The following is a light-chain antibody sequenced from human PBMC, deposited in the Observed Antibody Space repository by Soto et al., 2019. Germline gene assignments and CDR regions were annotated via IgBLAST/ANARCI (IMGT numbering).Light chain of an antibody. CDR1: QSLGSP. V-gene: IGKV3-15*01. Sequence: EIVMTHSPATLSVSPGEGATLSCRASQSLGSPLAWYQQKPGQAPRLLIYDASTRATGIPARFSGSGSGTEFTLAISSLQSEDFAVYYCQQYSNWPITFGQGTRLEIK. J-gene: IGKJ5*01. CDR3: QQYSNWPIT. CDR2: DAS.